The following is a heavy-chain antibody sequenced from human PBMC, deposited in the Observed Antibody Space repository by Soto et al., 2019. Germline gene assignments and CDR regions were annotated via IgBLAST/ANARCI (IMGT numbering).Heavy chain of an antibody. CDR1: GGSISSDHW. Sequence: QVHLQESGPGLVKPSGTLSLSCAVSGGSISSDHWWSWVRQSPGKGLEWIGGIHHSGSASYNSALPSRGTISTDISKNQFSLKLTSVTAADTAVYYCVRKGYAGLEYWGQGTLVTVSA. V-gene: IGHV4-4*02. CDR3: VRKGYAGLEY. J-gene: IGHJ4*02. CDR2: IHHSGSA. D-gene: IGHD3-16*01.